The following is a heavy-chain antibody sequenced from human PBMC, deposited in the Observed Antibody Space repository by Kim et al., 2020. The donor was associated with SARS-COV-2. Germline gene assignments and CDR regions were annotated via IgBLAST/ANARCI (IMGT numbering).Heavy chain of an antibody. CDR1: GYTFTSYG. J-gene: IGHJ3*02. CDR2: ISAYNGNT. V-gene: IGHV1-18*04. CDR3: ARVFLDSEYYYDSSVGEAAFDI. Sequence: ASVKVSCKASGYTFTSYGISWVRQAPGQGLEWMGWISAYNGNTNYAQKLQGRVTMTTDTSTSTAYMELRSLRSDDTAVYYCARVFLDSEYYYDSSVGEAAFDIWGQGTMVTVSS. D-gene: IGHD3-22*01.